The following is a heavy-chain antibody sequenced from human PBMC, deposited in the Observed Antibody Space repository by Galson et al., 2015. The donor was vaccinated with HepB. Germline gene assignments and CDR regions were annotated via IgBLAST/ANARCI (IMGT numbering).Heavy chain of an antibody. CDR1: GFTFRDYA. D-gene: IGHD3-16*01. Sequence: SLRLSCAASGFTFRDYAMSWVRQAPGKGLEWVSSVTGSVGSAYYADSVKGRFTISRDNSKNTLYLQMSSLRVEDTAVYYCAKPVTKGGVNGPFDIWGQGTKVTASS. J-gene: IGHJ3*02. CDR2: VTGSVGSA. V-gene: IGHV3-23*01. CDR3: AKPVTKGGVNGPFDI.